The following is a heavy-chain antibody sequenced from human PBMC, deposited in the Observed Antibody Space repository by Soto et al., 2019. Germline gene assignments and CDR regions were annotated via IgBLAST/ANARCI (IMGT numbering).Heavy chain of an antibody. D-gene: IGHD6-13*01. Sequence: QLQLHESGPGLVKPSETLSLTCTVFGGSITIDLYYWAWIRHPPGKGLEWIASSYPGGNTFYNPSLQRRVNISMDKSANQFSLKLNSVTAADTAVYFCARYLRDSRTGGDAFHVWGQGTMATVSS. CDR3: ARYLRDSRTGGDAFHV. CDR2: SYPGGNT. V-gene: IGHV4-39*01. J-gene: IGHJ3*01. CDR1: GGSITIDLYY.